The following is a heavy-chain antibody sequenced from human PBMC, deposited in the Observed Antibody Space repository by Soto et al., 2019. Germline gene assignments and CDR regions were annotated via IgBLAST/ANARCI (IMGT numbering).Heavy chain of an antibody. CDR2: INAGNGNT. CDR1: GYTFTSYA. Sequence: QVQLVQSGAEVKKPGASVKVSCKASGYTFTSYAMHWVRQAPGQRLEWMGWINAGNGNTKYSQKFQGRVTITRDTSASTAYMELSRLRSEDTAGDSCARDVGATGDWGQGTLVTVSS. J-gene: IGHJ4*02. D-gene: IGHD1-26*01. V-gene: IGHV1-3*01. CDR3: ARDVGATGD.